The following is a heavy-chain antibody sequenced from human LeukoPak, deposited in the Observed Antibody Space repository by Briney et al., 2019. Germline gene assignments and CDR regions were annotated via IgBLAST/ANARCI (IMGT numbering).Heavy chain of an antibody. CDR2: IYFSGSP. V-gene: IGHV4-39*01. CDR3: ASNQSTSRETYFDY. Sequence: NRPRTLSLTRTVSGVSIRSIEDNWGGGRQPPGGGGGWVVSIYFSGSPSYTPSLKSRVPISVDTPKTQSSLKLSSVPAADTAVYYCASNQSTSRETYFDYWGQGTLVTASS. D-gene: IGHD1-26*01. J-gene: IGHJ4*02. CDR1: GVSIRSIEDN.